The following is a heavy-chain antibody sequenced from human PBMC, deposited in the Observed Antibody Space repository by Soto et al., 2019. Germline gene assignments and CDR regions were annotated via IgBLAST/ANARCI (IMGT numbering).Heavy chain of an antibody. D-gene: IGHD3-16*01. J-gene: IGHJ4*02. CDR3: ARGVGDLGDY. V-gene: IGHV1-8*01. CDR1: GYTFTTYD. CDR2: VSPNSDDT. Sequence: QVQLVQSGAEVREPGASVKVSCKASGYTFTTYDINWVRQAAGQGLEWMGWVSPNSDDTGYAQKFQGRVTMTRNPSMSTVYMELSDLRSEDSAVYYCARGVGDLGDYWGQGTLVTVSS.